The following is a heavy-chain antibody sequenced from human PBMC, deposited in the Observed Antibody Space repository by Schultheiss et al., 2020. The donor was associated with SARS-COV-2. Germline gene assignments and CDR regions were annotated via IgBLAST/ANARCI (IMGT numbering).Heavy chain of an antibody. CDR1: GGSISSSSYY. CDR2: IQSTGST. Sequence: SQTLSLTCTVSGGSISSSSYYWGWIRQPPGKGLEWIGRIQSTGSTDHNSSLKSRVIMSVDTSKNQFSLKLNSVTAADTAVYYCASDSTSDDSFGVWGRGTMVTVSS. CDR3: ASDSTSDDSFGV. V-gene: IGHV4-39*07. J-gene: IGHJ3*01.